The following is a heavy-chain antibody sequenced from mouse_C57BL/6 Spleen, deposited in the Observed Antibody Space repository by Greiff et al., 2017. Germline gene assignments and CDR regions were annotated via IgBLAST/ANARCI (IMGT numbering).Heavy chain of an antibody. J-gene: IGHJ1*03. CDR2: IYPGSGST. V-gene: IGHV1-55*01. CDR3: ARENYYGSSYAYFDV. Sequence: QVQLKQPGAELVKPGASVKMSCKASGYTFTSYWITWVKQRPGQGLEWIGDIYPGSGSTNYNEKFKSKATLTVDTSSSTAYMQLSSLTSEDSAVYCCARENYYGSSYAYFDVWGTGTTVTVSS. CDR1: GYTFTSYW. D-gene: IGHD1-1*01.